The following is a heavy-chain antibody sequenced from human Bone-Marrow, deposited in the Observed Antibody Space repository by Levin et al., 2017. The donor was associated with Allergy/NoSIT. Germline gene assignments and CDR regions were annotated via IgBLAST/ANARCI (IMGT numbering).Heavy chain of an antibody. Sequence: ASVKVSCKASGYTFDDYGINWVRQAPGQGLEWMGWINTISGNPMYAQGFTGRFVFSLDTSVNTAYLQITSLGAEDTAVYYCAREAMDHLNDALDVWGQGTLVTVSS. CDR2: INTISGNP. CDR1: GYTFDDYG. V-gene: IGHV7-4-1*02. J-gene: IGHJ3*01. CDR3: AREAMDHLNDALDV. D-gene: IGHD1-1*01.